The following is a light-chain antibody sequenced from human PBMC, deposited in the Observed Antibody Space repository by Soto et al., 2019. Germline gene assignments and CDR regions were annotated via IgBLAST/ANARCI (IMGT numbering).Light chain of an antibody. V-gene: IGKV3-20*01. CDR2: GAS. Sequence: EIVLTQSPGTLSLSPGERATLSCRASQSVSSSYLAWYQPKPGQVPRLLIYGASSRATGIPDRFSGSGYGTDFSLCISRLEPEDFAVYYCQQYDSSPWTFGQGTKVEI. CDR1: QSVSSSY. J-gene: IGKJ1*01. CDR3: QQYDSSPWT.